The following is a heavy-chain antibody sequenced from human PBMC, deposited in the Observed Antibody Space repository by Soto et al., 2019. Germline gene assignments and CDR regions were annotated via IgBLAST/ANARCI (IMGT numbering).Heavy chain of an antibody. CDR2: ISAYNGNT. CDR1: GYTFTSYG. Sequence: ASVKVSCKASGYTFTSYGISWVRQAPGQGLEWMGWISAYNGNTNYAQKLQGRVTMTTDTSTSTTYMELRSLRSDDTAVYYCARDTSTVTEVGIDYWGQGTLVTVSS. CDR3: ARDTSTVTEVGIDY. D-gene: IGHD4-4*01. J-gene: IGHJ4*02. V-gene: IGHV1-18*01.